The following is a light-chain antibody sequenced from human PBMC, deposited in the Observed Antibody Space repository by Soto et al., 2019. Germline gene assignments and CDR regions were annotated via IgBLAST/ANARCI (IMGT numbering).Light chain of an antibody. CDR1: SSNIGSNY. J-gene: IGLJ1*01. CDR3: AAWDDSLSVPYV. V-gene: IGLV1-47*02. Sequence: QSVLTQPPSASGTPGQRVTISCSGSSSNIGSNYVYWYQQLPGTAPKLLIYSNNQRPSGVPDRFSGPKSGTSASLAISGLRSEDEADYYCAAWDDSLSVPYVFGTGTKVTVL. CDR2: SNN.